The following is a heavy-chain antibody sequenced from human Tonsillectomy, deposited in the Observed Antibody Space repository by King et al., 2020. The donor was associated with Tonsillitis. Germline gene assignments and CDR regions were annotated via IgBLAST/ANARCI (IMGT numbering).Heavy chain of an antibody. CDR1: GGSISSSNW. D-gene: IGHD3-22*01. Sequence: VQLQESSPGLVKPSGTLSLTCAVSGGSISSSNWWSWVRQPPGKGLEWIGEIYHSGNTNYNPSLKSRVTISVDKSKNQFPLKLRSVTAADTAVYYCARGLMYYYDSSAPGYFDLWGRGTLVTVSS. CDR3: ARGLMYYYDSSAPGYFDL. CDR2: IYHSGNT. J-gene: IGHJ2*01. V-gene: IGHV4-4*02.